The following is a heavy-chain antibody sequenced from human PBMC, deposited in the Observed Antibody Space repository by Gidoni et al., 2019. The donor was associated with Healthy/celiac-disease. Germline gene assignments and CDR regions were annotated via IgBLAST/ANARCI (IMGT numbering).Heavy chain of an antibody. D-gene: IGHD3-22*01. CDR3: AKNRVAIVVEIDY. CDR1: GFTYRSYG. CDR2: ISYDGSNT. Sequence: QVQLVESGGGVVQPGRSLRLSCAASGFTYRSYGMHWVRQAPGKWLEWVAVISYDGSNTYYADSVKGRFTISRDNSKNTLYLQMNSLRAEDTAVYYCAKNRVAIVVEIDYWGQGTLVTVSS. J-gene: IGHJ4*02. V-gene: IGHV3-30*18.